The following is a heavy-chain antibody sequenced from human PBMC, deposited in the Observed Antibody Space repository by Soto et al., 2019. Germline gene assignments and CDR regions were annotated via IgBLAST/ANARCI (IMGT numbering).Heavy chain of an antibody. CDR3: AMMTTVTTTIDY. J-gene: IGHJ4*02. CDR2: INPNSGRT. D-gene: IGHD4-17*01. V-gene: IGHV1-2*02. CDR1: GYTFTGYY. Sequence: ASIKVSCKSSGYTFTGYYMHWVRQAPGQGLERLGWINPNSGRTHYAQKFQSRVTMTRDTSISTAYMVLSTLRSDDTAVYYCAMMTTVTTTIDYWGQGTLVTVSS.